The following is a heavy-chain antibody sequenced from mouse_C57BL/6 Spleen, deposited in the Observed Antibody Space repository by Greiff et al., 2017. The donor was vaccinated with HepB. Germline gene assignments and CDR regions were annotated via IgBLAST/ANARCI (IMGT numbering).Heavy chain of an antibody. V-gene: IGHV1-81*01. D-gene: IGHD2-12*01. J-gene: IGHJ4*01. CDR2: IYPRSGNT. CDR1: GYTFTSYG. Sequence: QVQLQHSGAELARPGASVKLSCKASGYTFTSYGISWVKQRTGQGLEWIGEIYPRSGNTYYNEKFKGKATLTADKSSSTAYMELRSLTSEDSAVYFCARNYYTGSYAMDYWGQGTSVTVSS. CDR3: ARNYYTGSYAMDY.